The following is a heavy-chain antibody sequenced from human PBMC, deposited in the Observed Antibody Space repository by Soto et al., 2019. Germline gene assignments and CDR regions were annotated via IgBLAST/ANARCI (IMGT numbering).Heavy chain of an antibody. J-gene: IGHJ5*02. CDR1: GYTFTSYY. CDR3: ARDEKENYYHSRAFDP. V-gene: IGHV1-46*01. Sequence: QVQLVQSGAEVKKPGASVKVSCKASGYTFTSYYMHWVRQAPGQGLEWMGIINPSGGSTSYAQKFQGRVTMTRDTSTSTVYMELSSLRSEDTAVYYCARDEKENYYHSRAFDPWGQGTLVTVSS. CDR2: INPSGGST. D-gene: IGHD3-22*01.